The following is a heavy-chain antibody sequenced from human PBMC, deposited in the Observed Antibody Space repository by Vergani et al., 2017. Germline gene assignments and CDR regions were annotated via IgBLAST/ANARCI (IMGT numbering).Heavy chain of an antibody. J-gene: IGHJ4*02. CDR2: IYPADSDT. CDR1: EYSFGNYW. D-gene: IGHD1-1*01. V-gene: IGHV5-51*01. CDR3: ARHTTYTDS. Sequence: EVELVQSGPEMRKPGESLKISCKGSEYSFGNYWIGGVRQMPGKGLEWMEIIYPADSDTRYSPSFQGQVTISADKSISTAFLQWDSLKASDTALYYCARHTTYTDSWGQGTLVTVSS.